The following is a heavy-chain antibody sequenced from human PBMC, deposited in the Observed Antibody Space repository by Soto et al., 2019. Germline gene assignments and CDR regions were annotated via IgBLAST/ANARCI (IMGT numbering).Heavy chain of an antibody. CDR3: VRAKPARLFDY. CDR1: GFTFSDHY. V-gene: IGHV3-72*01. J-gene: IGHJ4*02. D-gene: IGHD6-25*01. Sequence: EVLLVESGGGLVQPGGSLRLSCAASGFTFSDHYMDWVRQAPGKGLEWVGRSRNKANSYTTEYAASVKGRFNVSRGYSQHLLYLQMSSLKTEDTAGYYCVRAKPARLFDYWGQGTLVTVSS. CDR2: SRNKANSYTT.